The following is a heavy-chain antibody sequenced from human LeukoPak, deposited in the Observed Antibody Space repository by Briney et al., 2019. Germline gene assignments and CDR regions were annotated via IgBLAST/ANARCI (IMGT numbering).Heavy chain of an antibody. CDR3: AREGSLRFDY. D-gene: IGHD3-10*01. J-gene: IGHJ4*02. CDR1: GGSFSGYY. CDR2: INHSGST. V-gene: IGHV4-34*01. Sequence: PSETLSLTCAVYGGSFSGYYWSWIRQPPGNGLEWIGEINHSGSTNYNPSLKSRVTISVDTSKNQFSLKLSSVTAADTAVYYCAREGSLRFDYWGQGTLVTVSS.